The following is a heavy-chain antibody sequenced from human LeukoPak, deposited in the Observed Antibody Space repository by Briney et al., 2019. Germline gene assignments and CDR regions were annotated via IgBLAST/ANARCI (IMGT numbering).Heavy chain of an antibody. V-gene: IGHV3-9*01. CDR3: AKDMFAGIAAAGRNYYYYYGMDV. D-gene: IGHD6-13*01. CDR2: ISWNSGSI. J-gene: IGHJ6*02. Sequence: GGSLRLSCAASGFTFDDYAMHWVRQAPGKGLEWVSGISWNSGSIGYADSVKGRFTISRDNAKNSLYLQMNSLRAEDTALYYCAKDMFAGIAAAGRNYYYYYGMDVWGQGTTVTVSS. CDR1: GFTFDDYA.